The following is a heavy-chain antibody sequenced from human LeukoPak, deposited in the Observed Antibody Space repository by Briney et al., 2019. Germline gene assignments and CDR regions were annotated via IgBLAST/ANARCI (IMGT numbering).Heavy chain of an antibody. CDR3: ATSRTFDY. J-gene: IGHJ4*02. CDR2: IKQDGSEK. Sequence: VLPGGSLRLSCAASGFTFSNYWMSWVRQAPGKGLEWVANIKQDGSEKYYVDSVKGRFTISRDNAKNSLYLQMNSLRVEDTAVYYCATSRTFDYWGQGTLVTVSS. CDR1: GFTFSNYW. V-gene: IGHV3-7*01.